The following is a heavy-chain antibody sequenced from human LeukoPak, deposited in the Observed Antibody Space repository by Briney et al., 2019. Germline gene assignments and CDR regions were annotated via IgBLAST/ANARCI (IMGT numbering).Heavy chain of an antibody. D-gene: IGHD6-13*01. Sequence: SHTLSLTCAISGDSVSSNSAAWNWIRQSPSRGLEWLGRTYYRAKWYNDYAVSVKSRITINPDTSKNQFSLQLHSVTPEATAEYYCARARTIAAAGNDYWGQGTLVTVSS. J-gene: IGHJ4*02. CDR1: GDSVSSNSAA. V-gene: IGHV6-1*01. CDR3: ARARTIAAAGNDY. CDR2: TYYRAKWYN.